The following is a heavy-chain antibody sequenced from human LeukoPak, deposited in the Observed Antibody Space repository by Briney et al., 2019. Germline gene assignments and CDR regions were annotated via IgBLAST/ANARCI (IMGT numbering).Heavy chain of an antibody. Sequence: GASVKVSCKASGGTFSSYAISWVRQAPGQGLEWMGRIIPILGIANYAQKFQGRVTITADKSTSTAYMELSSLRSEDTAVYYCAMETVTGPYGVDVWGQGTTVTVSS. CDR1: GGTFSSYA. CDR2: IIPILGIA. V-gene: IGHV1-69*04. D-gene: IGHD4-17*01. CDR3: AMETVTGPYGVDV. J-gene: IGHJ6*02.